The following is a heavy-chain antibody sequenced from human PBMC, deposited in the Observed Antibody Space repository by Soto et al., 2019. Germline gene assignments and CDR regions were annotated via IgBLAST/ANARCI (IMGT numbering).Heavy chain of an antibody. J-gene: IGHJ6*02. CDR3: TTPYSSGWYSYYYYGMDV. Sequence: LRLSCAASGFTFSNAWMSWVRQAPGKGLEWVGRIKSKTDGGTTDYAAPVKGRFTISRDDSKNTLYLQMNSLKTEDTAVYYCTTPYSSGWYSYYYYGMDVWGQGTMVTVSS. CDR2: IKSKTDGGTT. CDR1: GFTFSNAW. D-gene: IGHD6-19*01. V-gene: IGHV3-15*01.